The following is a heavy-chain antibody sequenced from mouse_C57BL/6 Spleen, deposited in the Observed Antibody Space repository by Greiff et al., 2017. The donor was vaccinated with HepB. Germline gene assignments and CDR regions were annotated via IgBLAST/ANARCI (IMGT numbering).Heavy chain of an antibody. CDR2: INPNNGGT. J-gene: IGHJ2*01. V-gene: IGHV1-26*01. D-gene: IGHD2-4*01. CDR3: ARDYDYD. Sequence: EVKLQQSGPELVKPGASVKISCKASGYTFTDYYMNWVKQSHGKSLEWIGDINPNNGGTSYNQKFKGKATLTVDKSSSTAYMELRSLTSEDSAVYYCARDYDYDWGQGTTLTVSS. CDR1: GYTFTDYY.